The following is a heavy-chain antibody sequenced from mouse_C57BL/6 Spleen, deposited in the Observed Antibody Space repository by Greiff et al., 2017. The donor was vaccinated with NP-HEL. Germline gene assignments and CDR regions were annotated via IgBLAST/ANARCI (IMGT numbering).Heavy chain of an antibody. Sequence: QVQLKESGPELVKPGASVKISCKASGYAFSSSWMNWVKQRPGKGLEWIGRIYPGDGDTNYNGKFKGKATLTADKSSSTAYMQLSSLTSEDSAVYFCARRKSITTAVPWWYFDVWGTGTTVTVSS. J-gene: IGHJ1*03. V-gene: IGHV1-82*01. CDR2: IYPGDGDT. CDR1: GYAFSSSW. CDR3: ARRKSITTAVPWWYFDV. D-gene: IGHD1-1*01.